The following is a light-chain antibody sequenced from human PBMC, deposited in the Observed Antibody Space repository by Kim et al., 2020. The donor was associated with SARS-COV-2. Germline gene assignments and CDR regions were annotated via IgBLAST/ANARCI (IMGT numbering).Light chain of an antibody. CDR1: NMGDKN. CDR2: QDS. J-gene: IGLJ2*01. CDR3: QAWDRRTVV. V-gene: IGLV3-1*01. Sequence: SYELTQPPSVSVSPGQTARITCSGNNMGDKNVRWYQQKPGQSPVLLIYQDSKRPSGIPERFSGSNSGNTATLTISGTQAMDEADYYCQAWDRRTVVFGGG.